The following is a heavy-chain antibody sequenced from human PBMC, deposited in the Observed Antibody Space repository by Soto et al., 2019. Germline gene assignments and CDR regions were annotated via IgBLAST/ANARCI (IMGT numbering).Heavy chain of an antibody. Sequence: SETLSLTCTVSGGSISSYYWSWIRQPPGKGLEWIGYIYYSGSTNYNPSLKSRVTISVDTSKNQFSLKLSSVTAADTAVYYCARGRGRRAGGYNWSDPCGQGTLVTVSS. D-gene: IGHD3-16*01. V-gene: IGHV4-59*01. CDR3: ARGRGRRAGGYNWSDP. CDR2: IYYSGST. CDR1: GGSISSYY. J-gene: IGHJ5*02.